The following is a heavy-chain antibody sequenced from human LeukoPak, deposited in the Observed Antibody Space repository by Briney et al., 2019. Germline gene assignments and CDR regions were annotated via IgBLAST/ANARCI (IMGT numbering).Heavy chain of an antibody. CDR1: GGTFSSYA. J-gene: IGHJ6*03. CDR2: IIPIFDTA. Sequence: GASVKVSCKASGGTFSSYAISWVRQAPGQGLEWMGGIIPIFDTANYAQKFQGRVTITADESTSTAYMELSSLRSEDTAVYYCAREREGYCSGGSCYYYYYMDVWGKGTTVTISS. CDR3: AREREGYCSGGSCYYYYYMDV. V-gene: IGHV1-69*13. D-gene: IGHD2-15*01.